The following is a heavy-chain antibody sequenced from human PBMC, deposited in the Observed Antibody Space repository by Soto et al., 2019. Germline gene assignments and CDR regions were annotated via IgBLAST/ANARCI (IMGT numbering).Heavy chain of an antibody. Sequence: SETLSLTCTVSGDSVTSGNYYWSWIRQPPGKGLEWIGYIYYSGNTNYSPSLKNRVTISLDTSKNQFSLNLNSVTAADTAVYYCARIPVDTYMIYWSDPWGQGTLVTSPQ. J-gene: IGHJ5*01. D-gene: IGHD5-18*01. CDR3: ARIPVDTYMIYWSDP. CDR1: GDSVTSGNYY. V-gene: IGHV4-61*01. CDR2: IYYSGNT.